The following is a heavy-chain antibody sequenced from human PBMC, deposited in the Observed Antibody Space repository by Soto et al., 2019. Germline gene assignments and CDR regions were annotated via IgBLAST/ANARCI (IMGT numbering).Heavy chain of an antibody. CDR2: FDPEDGET. D-gene: IGHD2-2*01. CDR3: ATKYQLPRGVLTYYYYGMDV. Sequence: ASVKVSCKVSGYTLTELSMHWVRQAPGKGLEWMGGFDPEDGETIYAQKFQGRVTMTEDTSTDTAYMELSSLRSEDTAVYYCATKYQLPRGVLTYYYYGMDVWGQGTTVTVSS. CDR1: GYTLTELS. V-gene: IGHV1-24*01. J-gene: IGHJ6*02.